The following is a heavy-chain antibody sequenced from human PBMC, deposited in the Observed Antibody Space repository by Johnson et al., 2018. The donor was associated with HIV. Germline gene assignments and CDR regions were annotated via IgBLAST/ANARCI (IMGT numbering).Heavy chain of an antibody. V-gene: IGHV3-23*04. CDR3: AKEEGSSGWFDAFDI. CDR2: ISGSGGST. CDR1: GFAFSSYA. Sequence: MQLVESGGGVVQPERSLRLSCSASGFAFSSYAVTWVRQTSGKGLEWVSAISGSGGSTYYADSVKGRFTISRDNSKNSLYLQMNSLRAEDTALYYCAKEEGSSGWFDAFDIWGQWTMVTVSS. D-gene: IGHD6-19*01. J-gene: IGHJ3*02.